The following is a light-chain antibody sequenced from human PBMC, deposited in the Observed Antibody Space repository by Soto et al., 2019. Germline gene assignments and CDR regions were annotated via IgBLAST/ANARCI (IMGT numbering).Light chain of an antibody. CDR1: QSVSTNY. V-gene: IGKV3-20*01. J-gene: IGKJ1*01. CDR2: GAS. CDR3: QQYGNLLWT. Sequence: EVVLTQSPGTLSLSQGERATLSCRASQSVSTNYLAWYQQKPGQAPRLLIYGASIRATGIPDRFSGSGSGTDFTLTISRLESEDFAVYYCQQYGNLLWTFGQGTKVDIK.